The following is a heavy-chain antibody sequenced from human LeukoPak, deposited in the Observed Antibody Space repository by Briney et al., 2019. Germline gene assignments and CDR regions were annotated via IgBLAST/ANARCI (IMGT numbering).Heavy chain of an antibody. J-gene: IGHJ4*02. CDR2: IKNDGAVK. CDR3: AGAVPVAGTGGFDY. V-gene: IGHV3-7*01. Sequence: PGGSLRLSCAASGFTFSYHWMTWVRQAPGKGLEWVANIKNDGAVKNYVDSVKGRFTISRDNAKNSLYLQMNSLRAEDTAVYYCAGAVPVAGTGGFDYWGQGTLVTVSS. CDR1: GFTFSYHW. D-gene: IGHD6-19*01.